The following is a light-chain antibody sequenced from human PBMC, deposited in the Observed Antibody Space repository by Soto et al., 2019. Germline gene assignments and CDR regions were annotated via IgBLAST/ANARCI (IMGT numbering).Light chain of an antibody. CDR2: GNS. CDR3: QSYDSSLRGV. J-gene: IGLJ1*01. Sequence: QSVLTQPPSVSGAPGQRGTICCTGSSSNIGAGYDVHWYQQLPGTAPKLLIYGNSNRPSGVPDRFSGSKSGTSASLAITGLQAEDEADYYCQSYDSSLRGVFGTGTKVTVL. CDR1: SSNIGAGYD. V-gene: IGLV1-40*01.